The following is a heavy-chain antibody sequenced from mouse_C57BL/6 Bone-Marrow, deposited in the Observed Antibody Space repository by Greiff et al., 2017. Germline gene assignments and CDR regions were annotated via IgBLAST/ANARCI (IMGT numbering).Heavy chain of an antibody. V-gene: IGHV2-2*01. CDR1: GFSLTSYG. J-gene: IGHJ2*01. CDR3: ARESYYYGSSYFDY. Sequence: QVQLQQSGPGLVQPSQSLSITCTVSGFSLTSYGVHWVRQSPGKGLEWLGVIWSGGSTDYNAAFISRLSISKDNSKSQVFFKMNSLHADDTAIYYWARESYYYGSSYFDYWGQGTTLTVSS. CDR2: IWSGGST. D-gene: IGHD1-1*01.